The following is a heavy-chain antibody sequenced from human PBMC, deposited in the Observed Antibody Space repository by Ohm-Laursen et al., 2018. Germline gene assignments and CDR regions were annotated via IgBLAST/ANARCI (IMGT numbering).Heavy chain of an antibody. CDR2: ISAYNGNT. CDR3: ARVPRKAMVRGVGWFDP. D-gene: IGHD3-10*01. V-gene: IGHV1-18*01. CDR1: GYTFTSYG. J-gene: IGHJ5*02. Sequence: ASVKASCKASGYTFTSYGISWVRQAPGQGLEWMGWISAYNGNTNYAQKLQGRVTMTTDTSTSTAYMELSSLTSDDTAVYYCARVPRKAMVRGVGWFDPWGQGTLVTVSS.